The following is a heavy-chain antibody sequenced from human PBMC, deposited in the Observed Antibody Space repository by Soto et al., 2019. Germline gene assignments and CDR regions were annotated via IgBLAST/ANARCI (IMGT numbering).Heavy chain of an antibody. J-gene: IGHJ3*02. D-gene: IGHD1-26*01. Sequence: QVQLVQSGAEVKKPGASVKVSCKASGYTFTGYYMHWVRQAPGQGLEWMGWINPNSGGTNYAQKFQGWVTMSRDTSISTAYMELSRLRSDDTAVYYCARDIVGGRLDAFDIWGQGTMVTVSS. V-gene: IGHV1-2*04. CDR1: GYTFTGYY. CDR2: INPNSGGT. CDR3: ARDIVGGRLDAFDI.